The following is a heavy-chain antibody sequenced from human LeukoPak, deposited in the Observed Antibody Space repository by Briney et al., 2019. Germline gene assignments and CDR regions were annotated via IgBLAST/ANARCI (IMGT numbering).Heavy chain of an antibody. J-gene: IGHJ4*02. CDR3: AKGAVGYCSGGSCAFDY. D-gene: IGHD2-15*01. CDR1: GFTFDDYA. CDR2: ISWNSGYI. V-gene: IGHV3-9*03. Sequence: PGGSLRLSCAASGFTFDDYAMHWVRQAPGKGLEWVSGISWNSGYIGYADSVKGRFTISRDNAKNSLYLQMNSLRSEDMALYYCAKGAVGYCSGGSCAFDYWGQGTLVTVSS.